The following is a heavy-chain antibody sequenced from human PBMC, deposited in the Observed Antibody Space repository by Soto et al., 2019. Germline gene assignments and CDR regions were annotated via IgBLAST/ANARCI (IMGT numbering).Heavy chain of an antibody. CDR2: ISGSADLT. CDR3: AKGFLRTGDFDS. V-gene: IGHV3-23*01. Sequence: GGSLRLSCVASGFTFSAYAMNWVRQAPGKGLEWVSAISGSADLTYYADSVKGRFTVSRDNSKNTLYLQMNSLRAEDTAIYYCAKGFLRTGDFDSWGQGTLVTVSS. D-gene: IGHD7-27*01. CDR1: GFTFSAYA. J-gene: IGHJ4*02.